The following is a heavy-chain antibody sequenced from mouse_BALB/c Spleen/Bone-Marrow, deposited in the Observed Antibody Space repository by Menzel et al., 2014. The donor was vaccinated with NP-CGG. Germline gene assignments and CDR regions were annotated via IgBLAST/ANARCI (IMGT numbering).Heavy chain of an antibody. J-gene: IGHJ2*01. CDR1: GYTFSNYW. CDR3: ARGNPFDF. Sequence: VQLQQSGGELMKPGASVKISRKATGYTFSNYWIQWVKQRPGHGPEWIGEILPGSDNTNYNEKFKGKATFTADTSSNTAYMQLSSLTSEDSAVYYCARGNPFDFWGQGTTLTVSS. CDR2: ILPGSDNT. V-gene: IGHV1-9*01.